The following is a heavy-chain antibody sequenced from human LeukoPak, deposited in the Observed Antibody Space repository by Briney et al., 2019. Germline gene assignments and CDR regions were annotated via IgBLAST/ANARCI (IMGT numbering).Heavy chain of an antibody. J-gene: IGHJ6*03. CDR3: ARAGYIYGYYYYYYMDV. CDR2: IHTSGST. CDR1: GGSISSYY. D-gene: IGHD5-18*01. V-gene: IGHV4-4*07. Sequence: SETLSLTCTVSGGSISSYYWSWIRQPAGKGLEWIGRIHTSGSTNYNPSLKSRVTMSVDTSKNQFSLILSSVTAADTAVYYCARAGYIYGYYYYYYMDVWGKGTTVIVSS.